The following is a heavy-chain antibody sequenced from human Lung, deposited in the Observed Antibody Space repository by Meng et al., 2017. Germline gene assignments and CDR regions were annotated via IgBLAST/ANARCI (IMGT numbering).Heavy chain of an antibody. Sequence: QVQLQESGPGLVKPSQTLSLTFTLSGGSISSGGYYWSWFRQHPGKGLEWIGYIHDSGSNYYNPSLKSRVTISADTSKNQFSLKLSSVTAADTAVYYCARASYGSGSPLGESWFDPWGQGTLVTVSS. D-gene: IGHD3-10*01. CDR2: IHDSGSN. CDR3: ARASYGSGSPLGESWFDP. V-gene: IGHV4-31*03. J-gene: IGHJ5*02. CDR1: GGSISSGGYY.